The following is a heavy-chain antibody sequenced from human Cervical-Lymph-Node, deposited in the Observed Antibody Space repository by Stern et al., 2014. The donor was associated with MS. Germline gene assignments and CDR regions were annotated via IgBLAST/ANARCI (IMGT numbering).Heavy chain of an antibody. J-gene: IGHJ5*01. CDR3: ARGAYCGGDCYWGWFDS. V-gene: IGHV1-69*01. Sequence: VQLVESGAEVTKPGSSVKVSCKASGGTFSDYAISWVRQAPGPGLEWMGGIITSFGSTDYAQNFQGRVTITADESTTTAYMDLSSLRSEDTAVYYCARGAYCGGDCYWGWFDSWGQGTLVTVSS. D-gene: IGHD2-21*02. CDR1: GGTFSDYA. CDR2: IITSFGST.